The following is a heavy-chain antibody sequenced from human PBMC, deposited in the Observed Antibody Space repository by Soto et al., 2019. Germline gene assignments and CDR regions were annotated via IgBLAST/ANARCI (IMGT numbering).Heavy chain of an antibody. V-gene: IGHV3-33*01. CDR1: GFTFSSYG. CDR2: IWYDGSNK. J-gene: IGHJ1*01. D-gene: IGHD3-22*01. Sequence: QVQLVESGGGVVQPGRSLRLSCAASGFTFSSYGMHWVRQAPGKGLEWVAVIWYDGSNKYYADSVKGRFTISRDNSKNTLYLQMNSLRAEDTAVYYCARSYYYDSSGYYRSFFQHWGQGTLVIVSS. CDR3: ARSYYYDSSGYYRSFFQH.